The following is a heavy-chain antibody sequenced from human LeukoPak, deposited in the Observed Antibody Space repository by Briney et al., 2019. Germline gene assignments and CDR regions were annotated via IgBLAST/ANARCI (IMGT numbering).Heavy chain of an antibody. CDR1: GDSVSSNSGA. V-gene: IGHV6-1*01. Sequence: SQTLSLTRAISGDSVSSNSGAWNWIRQSPSRGLEWLGRTYYRSKWYNEYAVSVKSRISINPDTSKNQFSLQLNSVTPEDTAVYYCARGGTSSGPGFDYWGQGTPVIVSA. CDR2: TYYRSKWYN. J-gene: IGHJ4*02. D-gene: IGHD6-19*01. CDR3: ARGGTSSGPGFDY.